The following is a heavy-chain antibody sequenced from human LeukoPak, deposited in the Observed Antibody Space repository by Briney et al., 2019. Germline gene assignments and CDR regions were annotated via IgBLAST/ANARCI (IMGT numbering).Heavy chain of an antibody. CDR1: GYNFTSYW. CDR3: ARQVGNAYYAAYFDY. V-gene: IGHV5-51*01. J-gene: IGHJ4*02. Sequence: GESLKISCKGSGYNFTSYWIGWVRQMPGKGPEWMGIIYPGDSDTRYSPSFQGQVTISADKSIRTAYLQWSSLKASDTAMYYCARQVGNAYYAAYFDYWGQGTLVTVSS. CDR2: IYPGDSDT. D-gene: IGHD3-16*01.